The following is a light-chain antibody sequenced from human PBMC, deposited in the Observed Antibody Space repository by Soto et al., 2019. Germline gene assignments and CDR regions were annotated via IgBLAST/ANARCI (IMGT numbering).Light chain of an antibody. CDR3: QQSYSASRT. CDR2: AAS. J-gene: IGKJ2*01. CDR1: QSISNY. V-gene: IGKV1-39*01. Sequence: DIRMTQSPFSLSAYVGDRVTITCRASQSISNYLNWYQQRPGKAPKLLIYAASNLSSGVTTRFSGSGSGADFTLTVSSLQPEDFATYYCQQSYSASRTFGQGTRLEIK.